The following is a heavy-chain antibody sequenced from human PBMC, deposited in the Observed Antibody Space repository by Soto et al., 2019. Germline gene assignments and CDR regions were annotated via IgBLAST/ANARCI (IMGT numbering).Heavy chain of an antibody. V-gene: IGHV3-64*02. CDR3: ARGRADYYFDY. CDR2: TSGDGRIM. CDR1: GFTFSSYP. Sequence: VGSLRLSCAASGFTFSSYPMHWVLQAPGKGLEHVSSTSGDGRIMYYLDSVKGRFTISRDNSKNTLYLQMGSLRTEDMAVYYCARGRADYYFDYRGQSALVTVSS. J-gene: IGHJ4*02.